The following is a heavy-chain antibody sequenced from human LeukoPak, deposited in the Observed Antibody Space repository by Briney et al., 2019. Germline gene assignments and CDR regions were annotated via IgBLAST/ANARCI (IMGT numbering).Heavy chain of an antibody. Sequence: PGKSLRLSCAASGFTFSNYAMQWVRQPPAKGLEWVGFIWYDGRTTDYEDSVKGRFTISRDTSNDTLYLQMNSLRAGDTAIYFCVKLALPYSSSGDYFDSWGRGTLVTVSS. V-gene: IGHV3-33*03. CDR2: IWYDGRTT. CDR3: VKLALPYSSSGDYFDS. J-gene: IGHJ4*02. CDR1: GFTFSNYA. D-gene: IGHD3-22*01.